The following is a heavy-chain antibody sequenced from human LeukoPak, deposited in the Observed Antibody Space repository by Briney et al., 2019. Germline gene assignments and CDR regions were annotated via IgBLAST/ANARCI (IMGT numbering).Heavy chain of an antibody. V-gene: IGHV4-59*01. J-gene: IGHJ4*02. CDR2: IYYSGST. CDR1: GGSISSYY. Sequence: SETLSLTCTVSGGSISSYYWSWIRQPPGKGLEWIGYIYYSGSTNYNPSLKSRATISVDTSKNQFSLKLSSVTAADTAVYYCARVSEVDYYDSSGIQYYFDYWGQGTLVTVSS. CDR3: ARVSEVDYYDSSGIQYYFDY. D-gene: IGHD3-22*01.